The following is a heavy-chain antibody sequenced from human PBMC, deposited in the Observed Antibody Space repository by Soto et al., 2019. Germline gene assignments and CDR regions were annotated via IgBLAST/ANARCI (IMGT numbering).Heavy chain of an antibody. D-gene: IGHD3-22*01. Sequence: QVQLQESGPGLVKPSETLSLTCTVSGGSISSYYWSWIRQPAGKGLEWIGRIYTSGSTNYNPSLKGRVTMSVDTSKNQFSLKLSSVTAVDTAVYYCARDGYYDSSGYGASWGQGTLVTVSS. CDR3: ARDGYYDSSGYGAS. CDR2: IYTSGST. V-gene: IGHV4-4*07. J-gene: IGHJ5*02. CDR1: GGSISSYY.